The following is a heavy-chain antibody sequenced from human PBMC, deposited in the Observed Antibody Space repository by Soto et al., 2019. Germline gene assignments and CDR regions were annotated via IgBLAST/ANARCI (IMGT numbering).Heavy chain of an antibody. D-gene: IGHD2-2*01. V-gene: IGHV5-51*01. CDR3: AREDSIVIPAVSDF. Sequence: GESLKISCEGSGYSFTSYWIGWVRQMPGKGLEWMGIIYPGDSDTRYSPSFQRQVIISADKSITTAYLQWSSLRVEDTAVYYCAREDSIVIPAVSDFWGQGTLVTVSS. J-gene: IGHJ4*02. CDR1: GYSFTSYW. CDR2: IYPGDSDT.